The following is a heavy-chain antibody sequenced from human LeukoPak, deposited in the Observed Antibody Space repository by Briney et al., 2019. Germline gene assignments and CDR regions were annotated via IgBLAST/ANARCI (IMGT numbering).Heavy chain of an antibody. D-gene: IGHD1-26*01. Sequence: ASVKVSCKASGYTFINYYMHWVRQAAGQGLEWMGIINPSGGGTSYAQKFQGRVTMTRDTSTSTVYMEVSSLRSEDTAVYYCAREFSGYIDFWGQGTLVTVSS. V-gene: IGHV1-46*01. CDR2: INPSGGGT. CDR3: AREFSGYIDF. J-gene: IGHJ4*02. CDR1: GYTFINYY.